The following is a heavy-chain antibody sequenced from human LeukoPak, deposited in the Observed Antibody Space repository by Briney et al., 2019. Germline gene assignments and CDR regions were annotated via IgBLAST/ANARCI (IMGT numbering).Heavy chain of an antibody. J-gene: IGHJ4*02. D-gene: IGHD6-19*01. CDR1: GFSFSNYA. CDR3: ARGGSGWSRPADY. CDR2: IWYDGSNK. Sequence: GGSLRLSCAAFGFSFSNYAMHWVRQAPGKGLEWVAVIWYDGSNKYYADSVKGRFTISRDNSKNTLYLQMNSLRAEDTAVYYCARGGSGWSRPADYWGQGTLVTVSS. V-gene: IGHV3-33*08.